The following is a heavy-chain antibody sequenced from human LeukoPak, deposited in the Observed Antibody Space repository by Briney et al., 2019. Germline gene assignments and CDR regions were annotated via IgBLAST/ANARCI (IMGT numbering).Heavy chain of an antibody. D-gene: IGHD3-10*01. Sequence: ASVKVFCKASGYTFTGYYIHGVRQAPGQGLEWMGWINPNSGGTNYAQKFQGRVTMTRDTSISTAYMELSRLRSDDTAVYYCARVVWEEVRGVMHFDYWGQGTLVTVSS. CDR1: GYTFTGYY. CDR2: INPNSGGT. V-gene: IGHV1-2*02. CDR3: ARVVWEEVRGVMHFDY. J-gene: IGHJ4*02.